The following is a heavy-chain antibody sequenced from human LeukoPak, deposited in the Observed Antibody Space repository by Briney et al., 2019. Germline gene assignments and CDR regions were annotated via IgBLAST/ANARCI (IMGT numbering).Heavy chain of an antibody. J-gene: IGHJ3*02. CDR3: ARGGDYYDSRFRDDAFDI. V-gene: IGHV1-2*02. D-gene: IGHD3-22*01. CDR2: INPNSGGT. CDR1: GYTFTGYY. Sequence: ASVKVSCKASGYTFTGYYMHWVRQAPGQGLEWMGWINPNSGGTNYAQKFQGRVTMTRDTSISAAYMELSRLRSDDTAVYYCARGGDYYDSRFRDDAFDIWGQGTMVTVSS.